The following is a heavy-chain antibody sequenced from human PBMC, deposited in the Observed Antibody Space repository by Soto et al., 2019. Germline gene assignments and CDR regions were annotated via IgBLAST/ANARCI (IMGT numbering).Heavy chain of an antibody. CDR3: ASKSPIVSPTHAFDI. Sequence: GGSLRLSCAASGFTFSSYPMSWVRQAPGKGLEWLSAISGGGGGTYYADSVKGRFTISRDNSRNTLYLQVNSLRAEDTAVYYCASKSPIVSPTHAFDIWGQGTMVTVSS. D-gene: IGHD1-26*01. V-gene: IGHV3-23*01. CDR1: GFTFSSYP. J-gene: IGHJ3*02. CDR2: ISGGGGGT.